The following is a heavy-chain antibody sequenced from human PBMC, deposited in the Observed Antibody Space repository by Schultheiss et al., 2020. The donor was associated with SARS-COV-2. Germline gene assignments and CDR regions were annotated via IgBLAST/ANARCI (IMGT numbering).Heavy chain of an antibody. CDR1: GFTFSSYG. V-gene: IGHV3-33*01. Sequence: GESLKISCAASGFTFSSYGMHWVRQAPGKGLEWVAVIWYDGSNKYYADSVKGRFTISRDNSKNTLYLQMNSLRAEDTAVYYCVREAGIVGATSCFDYWGQGTLVTVSS. J-gene: IGHJ4*02. D-gene: IGHD1-26*01. CDR3: VREAGIVGATSCFDY. CDR2: IWYDGSNK.